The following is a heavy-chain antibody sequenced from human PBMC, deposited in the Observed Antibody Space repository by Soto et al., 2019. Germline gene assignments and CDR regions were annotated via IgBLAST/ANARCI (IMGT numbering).Heavy chain of an antibody. CDR3: ARDHCSSTSCYRKTETPFDP. CDR1: GGTFSSYT. Sequence: QVQLVQSGAEVKKPGSSVKVSCKASGGTFSSYTISWVRQAPGQGLEWMGRIIPILGIANYAQKSQGRVTITADKSTSTAYMELSSLRSEDTAVYYCARDHCSSTSCYRKTETPFDPWGQGTLVTVSS. J-gene: IGHJ5*02. D-gene: IGHD2-2*01. CDR2: IIPILGIA. V-gene: IGHV1-69*08.